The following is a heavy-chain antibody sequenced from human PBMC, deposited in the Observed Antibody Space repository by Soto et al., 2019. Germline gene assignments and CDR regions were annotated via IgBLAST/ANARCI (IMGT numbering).Heavy chain of an antibody. J-gene: IGHJ4*02. CDR3: ASGKDIVVVPAASFDY. Sequence: QVQLVQSGAEVKKPGSSVKVSCKASGGTFSSYAISWVRQAPGQGLEWMGGIIPIFGTANYAQKFQGRVTITADESTSTAYVELSSLRSEDTAVYYCASGKDIVVVPAASFDYWGQGTLVTVSS. CDR1: GGTFSSYA. CDR2: IIPIFGTA. V-gene: IGHV1-69*01. D-gene: IGHD2-2*01.